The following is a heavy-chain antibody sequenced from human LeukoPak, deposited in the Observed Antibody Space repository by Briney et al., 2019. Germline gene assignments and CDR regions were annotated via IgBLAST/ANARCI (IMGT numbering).Heavy chain of an antibody. V-gene: IGHV4-4*07. CDR2: FYTSGST. Sequence: RPSETLSLTCTVSGGSISSYYWSWIRQPAGKGLEWIGHFYTSGSTNYNPSLKSRVTMSLDTSKNQFSLNLSSVTAADTAVYYCARGPTTMTRAFDYWGQGTLVTVSS. CDR3: ARGPTTMTRAFDY. J-gene: IGHJ4*02. D-gene: IGHD4-17*01. CDR1: GGSISSYY.